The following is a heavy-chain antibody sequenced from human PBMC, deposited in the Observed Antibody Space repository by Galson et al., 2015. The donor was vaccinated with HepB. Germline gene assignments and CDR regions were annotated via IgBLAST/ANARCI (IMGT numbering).Heavy chain of an antibody. CDR3: AKGGFQYLFVHMDV. CDR2: IGSSGSDT. J-gene: IGHJ6*02. V-gene: IGHV3-23*01. D-gene: IGHD3-10*01. Sequence: SLRLSCAASGISFGRYAMTWVRHAPGKGLEWVSAIGSSGSDTYYADSVKGRFTISRDNSKNTLYLQMSRLRAEDTAVYYCAKGGFQYLFVHMDVWGQGTTVTVSS. CDR1: GISFGRYA.